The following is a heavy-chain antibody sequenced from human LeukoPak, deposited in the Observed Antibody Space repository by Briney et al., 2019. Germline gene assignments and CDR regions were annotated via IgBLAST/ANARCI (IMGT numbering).Heavy chain of an antibody. CDR3: ARNDYGDYYLDY. CDR2: IYYGGST. CDR1: GGSISSGGYY. Sequence: SETLSLTCTVSGGSISSGGYYWSWIRQHPGKGLEWIGYIYYGGSTYYNPSLKGRVTISVDTSKNQFSLKLSSVTAADTAVYYCARNDYGDYYLDYWGQGTLVTVSS. D-gene: IGHD4-17*01. V-gene: IGHV4-31*03. J-gene: IGHJ4*02.